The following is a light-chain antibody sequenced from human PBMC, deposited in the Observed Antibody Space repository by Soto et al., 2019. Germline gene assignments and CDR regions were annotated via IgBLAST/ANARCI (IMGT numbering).Light chain of an antibody. CDR2: AAS. CDR3: QQSHSTPLYT. Sequence: DLQLTQSPSSMSASVGDRVTITCRASETVLTYLNWYQQKPGRAPQLLIYAASLLQGGVPSRFSGSGSGTEFTLTISSLQAEDFATYYCQQSHSTPLYTFGQGTKLEIK. J-gene: IGKJ2*01. CDR1: ETVLTY. V-gene: IGKV1-39*01.